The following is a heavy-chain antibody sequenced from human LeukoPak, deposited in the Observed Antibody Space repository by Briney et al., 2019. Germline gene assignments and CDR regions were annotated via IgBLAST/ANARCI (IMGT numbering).Heavy chain of an antibody. D-gene: IGHD6-19*01. V-gene: IGHV3-13*01. CDR1: GFTFIDYD. J-gene: IGHJ4*02. CDR2: IGIRGDT. CDR3: ARGGIQVSGIDEFDY. Sequence: GGSLRLSCAASGFTFIDYDMHWVRQVIGKGLEWVSAIGIRGDTHYSGSVKGRFTISRENAESSLYLQMNGLRAEDTAVYYCARGGIQVSGIDEFDYWGQGTLVTVSS.